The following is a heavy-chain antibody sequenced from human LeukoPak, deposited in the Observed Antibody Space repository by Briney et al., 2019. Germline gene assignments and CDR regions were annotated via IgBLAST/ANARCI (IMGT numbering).Heavy chain of an antibody. J-gene: IGHJ4*02. V-gene: IGHV3-21*01. Sequence: GRSLRLSCAASGFTFSSYSMNWVRQAPGKGLEWVSSISSSSSYIYYADPVKGRFTISRDNAKNSLYLQMNSLRAEDTAVYYCARGSGRILEWFTPSPLDYWGQGTLVTVSS. CDR2: ISSSSSYI. CDR3: ARGSGRILEWFTPSPLDY. D-gene: IGHD3-3*01. CDR1: GFTFSSYS.